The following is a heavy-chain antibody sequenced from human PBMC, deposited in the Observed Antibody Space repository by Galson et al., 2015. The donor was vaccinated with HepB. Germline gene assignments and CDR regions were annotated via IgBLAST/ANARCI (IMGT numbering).Heavy chain of an antibody. CDR3: TTDPDWGSGGARNVDC. CDR1: RFTFRNAW. Sequence: SLRLSCAASRFTFRNAWMSWVRQAPGKGLEWVGRIKNKADGGTTEYAAPVKGRFTMSRDDLKNMLFLQMNSPKTEDTAVYYCTTDPDWGSGGARNVDCWGQGTLVTGSS. J-gene: IGHJ4*02. D-gene: IGHD3-16*01. CDR2: IKNKADGGTT. V-gene: IGHV3-15*01.